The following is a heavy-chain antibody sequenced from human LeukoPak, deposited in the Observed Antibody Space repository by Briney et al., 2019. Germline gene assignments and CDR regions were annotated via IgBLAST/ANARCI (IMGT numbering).Heavy chain of an antibody. Sequence: PGRSLRLSCAASGFTFSSYAMHWVRQAPGKGLEWVAVISYDGSNKYYADSVKGRFTISRDNSKNTLYLQMNSLRAEDTAVYYCAKESAIHAFDIWGQGTMVTVSS. J-gene: IGHJ3*02. D-gene: IGHD2-21*01. CDR1: GFTFSSYA. V-gene: IGHV3-30*04. CDR2: ISYDGSNK. CDR3: AKESAIHAFDI.